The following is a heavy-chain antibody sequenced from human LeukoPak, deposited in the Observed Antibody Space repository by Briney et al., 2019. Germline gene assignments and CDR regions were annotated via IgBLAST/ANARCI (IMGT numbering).Heavy chain of an antibody. J-gene: IGHJ4*02. V-gene: IGHV1-18*01. D-gene: IGHD2-21*02. Sequence: ASVKVSCKASGYTYTSYAISWVRQAAGQWLEWMGWSSTYSGNTNYAQKLQGRITMTTETSTSTAYMELRSLRSDDTAVYYCARGGSRVVTYGNFDYWGQGTLVTVSS. CDR1: GYTYTSYA. CDR3: ARGGSRVVTYGNFDY. CDR2: SSTYSGNT.